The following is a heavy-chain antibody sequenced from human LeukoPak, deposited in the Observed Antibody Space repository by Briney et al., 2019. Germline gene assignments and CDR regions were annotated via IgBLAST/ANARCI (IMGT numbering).Heavy chain of an antibody. CDR2: IKQDGSEK. J-gene: IGHJ4*02. D-gene: IGHD5-18*01. V-gene: IGHV3-7*01. Sequence: GGSLRLSCAASGFTFSSYWMSWVRQAPGKGPEWVANIKQDGSEKYYVDSVKGRFTISRDNAKNSLYLQMNSLRAEDTAVYYCARVRWPAASRGYSYGSPYWGQGTLVTVSS. CDR1: GFTFSSYW. CDR3: ARVRWPAASRGYSYGSPY.